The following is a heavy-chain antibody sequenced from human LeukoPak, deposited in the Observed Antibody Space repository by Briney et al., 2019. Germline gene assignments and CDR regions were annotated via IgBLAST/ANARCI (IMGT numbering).Heavy chain of an antibody. D-gene: IGHD6-19*01. Sequence: GGSLRLSCAASGFTFSSYAMHWVRQAPGKGLEWVAVISYDGSNKYYADSVKGRFTISRDNSKNTLYLQMNSLRAEDTAVYYCAREEAVAGNVPGYWGQGTLVTVSS. V-gene: IGHV3-30-3*01. J-gene: IGHJ4*02. CDR1: GFTFSSYA. CDR3: AREEAVAGNVPGY. CDR2: ISYDGSNK.